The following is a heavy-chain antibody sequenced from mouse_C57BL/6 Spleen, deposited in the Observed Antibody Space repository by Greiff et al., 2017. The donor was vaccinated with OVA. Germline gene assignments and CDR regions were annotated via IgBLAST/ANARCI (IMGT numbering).Heavy chain of an antibody. V-gene: IGHV10-1*01. D-gene: IGHD2-5*01. Sequence: EVMLVESGGGLVQPKGSLTLSCAASGFSFNTYAMNWVRQAPGKGLEWVARIRSKSNNYATSYADSVKDRFTTSRDDSESMLYMQMNKLKTGETAMYYCVRHVYSKGYFDVWGTGTTVTVSS. CDR2: IRSKSNNYAT. J-gene: IGHJ1*03. CDR3: VRHVYSKGYFDV. CDR1: GFSFNTYA.